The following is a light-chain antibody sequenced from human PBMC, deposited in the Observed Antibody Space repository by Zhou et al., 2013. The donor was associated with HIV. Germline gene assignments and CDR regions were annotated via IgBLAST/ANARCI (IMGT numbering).Light chain of an antibody. CDR1: QGISNF. V-gene: IGKV1-NL1*01. CDR2: GAS. CDR3: QQYYNTPPWT. Sequence: DIQMTQSPSSLSASVGDRVTITCRASQGISNFLSWYQVKPGKAPRLLVYGASKLESGVPSRFSGSGSGTDYTLTINSLQPEDFATYYCQQYYNTPPWTFGQGTERWKS. J-gene: IGKJ1*01.